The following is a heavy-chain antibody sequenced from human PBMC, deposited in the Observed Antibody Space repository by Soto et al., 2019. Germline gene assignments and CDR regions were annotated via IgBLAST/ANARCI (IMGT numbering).Heavy chain of an antibody. CDR1: GGSISSSSYY. J-gene: IGHJ4*02. D-gene: IGHD1-7*01. CDR3: ARLSEELRIDY. CDR2: IYYSGST. V-gene: IGHV4-39*01. Sequence: SETLSLTCTVSGGSISSSSYYWGWIRQPPGKGLEWIGSIYYSGSTYYNPSLKSRVTISVDTSKNQFSLKLSSVTAADTAVYYCARLSEELRIDYWGQGTLVTVSS.